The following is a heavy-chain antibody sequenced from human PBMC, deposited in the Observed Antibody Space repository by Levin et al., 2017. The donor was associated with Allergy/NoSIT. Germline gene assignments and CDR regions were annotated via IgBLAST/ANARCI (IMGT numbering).Heavy chain of an antibody. CDR2: INPNSGGT. V-gene: IGHV1-2*02. CDR3: ARGPPYCSSTSCYTFWFDP. D-gene: IGHD2-2*02. J-gene: IGHJ5*02. Sequence: GESLKISCKASGYTFTGYYMHWVRQAPGQGLEWMGWINPNSGGTNYAQKFQGRVTMTRDTSISTAYMELSRLRSDDTAVYYCARGPPYCSSTSCYTFWFDPWGQGTLVTVSS. CDR1: GYTFTGYY.